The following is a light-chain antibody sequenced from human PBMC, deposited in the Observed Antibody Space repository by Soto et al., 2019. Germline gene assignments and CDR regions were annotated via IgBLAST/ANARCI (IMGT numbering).Light chain of an antibody. Sequence: QTVVTQEPSLSVSPGGTVTLTCGLKSASVSTTYYPSWYQQTPGQAPRTLIYSTDTRSSGVPDRFSGSILGNKAALTITEAQAEDESEYYCVLFMGSGIWVFGGGTQLTVL. CDR3: VLFMGSGIWV. J-gene: IGLJ7*01. CDR1: SASVSTTYY. V-gene: IGLV8-61*01. CDR2: STD.